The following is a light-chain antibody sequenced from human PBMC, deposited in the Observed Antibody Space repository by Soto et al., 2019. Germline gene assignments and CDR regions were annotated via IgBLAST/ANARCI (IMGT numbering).Light chain of an antibody. Sequence: EIVMTQSPASLSVSPGETATLSCRASQSISNSLAWYQKKPGQAPSLLIYGASTRATGIPARFNGSGSGTEFTLTISSLQSEDSALYYCQQYNNWPPRTFGQGTKLEIK. CDR3: QQYNNWPPRT. CDR1: QSISNS. CDR2: GAS. V-gene: IGKV3-15*01. J-gene: IGKJ2*01.